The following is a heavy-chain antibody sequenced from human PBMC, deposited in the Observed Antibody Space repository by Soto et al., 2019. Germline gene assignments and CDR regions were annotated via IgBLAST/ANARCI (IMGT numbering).Heavy chain of an antibody. V-gene: IGHV4-34*01. J-gene: IGHJ4*02. CDR3: ARGLGGRRGPPALPVPVLDY. CDR1: GGSFSGYY. Sequence: SETLSLTCAVYGGSFSGYYWSWIRQPPGKGLEWIGEINHSGSTNYSPSLKSRVTISVDTSKNQFSLKLSSVTAADTAVYYCARGLGGRRGPPALPVPVLDYWGQGTLVTVSS. D-gene: IGHD3-10*01. CDR2: INHSGST.